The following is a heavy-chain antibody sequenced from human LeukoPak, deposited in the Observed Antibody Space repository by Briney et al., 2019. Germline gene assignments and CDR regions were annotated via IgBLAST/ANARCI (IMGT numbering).Heavy chain of an antibody. V-gene: IGHV1-24*01. Sequence: ASVKVSCKVSGYTLTELSMQWVRQAPGKGLEWMGGFDPEDGETIYAQKFQGRVTMTEDTSTDTAYMELSSLRSEDTAVYYCATNPRYSSGWYYFDYWGQGTLVTVSS. CDR3: ATNPRYSSGWYYFDY. J-gene: IGHJ4*02. CDR2: FDPEDGET. D-gene: IGHD6-19*01. CDR1: GYTLTELS.